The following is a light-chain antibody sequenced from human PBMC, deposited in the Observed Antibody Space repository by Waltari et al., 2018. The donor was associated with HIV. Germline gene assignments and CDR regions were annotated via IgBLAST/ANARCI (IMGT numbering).Light chain of an antibody. CDR2: DAS. J-gene: IGKJ5*01. CDR1: QSVHSY. CDR3: QQRNMWPPGGPT. Sequence: ELVLTQSPATLSLSPGETATLSCRTSQSVHSYLAWYQQKPGEAPRLLIYDASTRAPGIPARFSGSGSPTDFTLTISGLEPEDIGVYYCQQRNMWPPGGPTFGQGTQLEMK. V-gene: IGKV3-11*01.